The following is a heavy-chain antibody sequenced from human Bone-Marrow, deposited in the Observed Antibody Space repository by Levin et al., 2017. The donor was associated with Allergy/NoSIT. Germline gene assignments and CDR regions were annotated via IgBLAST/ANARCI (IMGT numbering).Heavy chain of an antibody. J-gene: IGHJ4*02. D-gene: IGHD6-13*01. Sequence: GGSLRLSCAASGFTFSSYAMSWVRQAPGKGLEWVSGISGSGGSTDYADSVKGRLTISRDNSENTLYLQMSSLRAEDTAVYYCAKGYSSSFMSGDYFDFWGLGALVTVSS. CDR2: ISGSGGST. CDR3: AKGYSSSFMSGDYFDF. CDR1: GFTFSSYA. V-gene: IGHV3-23*01.